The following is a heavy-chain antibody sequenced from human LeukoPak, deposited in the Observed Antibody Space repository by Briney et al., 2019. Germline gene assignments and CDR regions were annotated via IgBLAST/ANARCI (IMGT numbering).Heavy chain of an antibody. CDR1: GFTFSSYS. Sequence: PGGSLRLSCAASGFTFSSYSMNWVRQAPGKGLEWVSSISSSSSYIYYADSVKGRFTISRDNAKNSLYLQMNSLRAEDTAVYYCARGYDFWSGIWDYWGQGTPVTVSS. CDR2: ISSSSSYI. CDR3: ARGYDFWSGIWDY. D-gene: IGHD3-3*01. J-gene: IGHJ4*02. V-gene: IGHV3-21*01.